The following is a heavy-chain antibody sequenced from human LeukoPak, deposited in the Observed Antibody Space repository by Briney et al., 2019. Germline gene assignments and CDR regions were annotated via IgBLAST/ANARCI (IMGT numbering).Heavy chain of an antibody. J-gene: IGHJ3*01. CDR3: ATPYCSSISCLDVFNV. Sequence: SQTLSLTCNVSGVSVSDGRYYWTWIRQHPGKGLEWIGYKYYSGSAKYNPSLKSRLTISIDTPKNQFSLQLSSVTAADTATYYCATPYCSSISCLDVFNVWGPGTRVTVSS. CDR1: GVSVSDGRYY. D-gene: IGHD2-2*01. V-gene: IGHV4-31*03. CDR2: KYYSGSA.